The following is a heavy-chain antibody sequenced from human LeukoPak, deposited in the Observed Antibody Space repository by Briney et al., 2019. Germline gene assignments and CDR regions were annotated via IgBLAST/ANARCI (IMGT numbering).Heavy chain of an antibody. Sequence: SETLSLTCTVSGGSISSSSYYWGWIRQPPGKGLEWIGSIYYSGSTYYNPSLKSRVTISVDTSKNQFSLKLSSVTAADTAVYYCAKPYGAAGLDWGQGTLVTVSS. CDR1: GGSISSSSYY. CDR2: IYYSGST. CDR3: AKPYGAAGLD. D-gene: IGHD4-17*01. J-gene: IGHJ4*02. V-gene: IGHV4-39*01.